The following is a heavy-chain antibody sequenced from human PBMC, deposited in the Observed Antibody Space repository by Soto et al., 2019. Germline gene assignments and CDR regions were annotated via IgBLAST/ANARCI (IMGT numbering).Heavy chain of an antibody. V-gene: IGHV4-39*02. J-gene: IGHJ5*02. CDR3: ARVGLWVPYYYDSSPYTFENWFDP. D-gene: IGHD3-22*01. CDR2: IYHGGST. Sequence: SETLSLTCTVSGGSISSGGYYWSWIRQHPVKGLEWIGSIYHGGSTYYNPSLNSRVTLSIDMTNDHVSLILNSVTAADTAVYYCARVGLWVPYYYDSSPYTFENWFDPWGQGTLVTVSS. CDR1: GGSISSGGYY.